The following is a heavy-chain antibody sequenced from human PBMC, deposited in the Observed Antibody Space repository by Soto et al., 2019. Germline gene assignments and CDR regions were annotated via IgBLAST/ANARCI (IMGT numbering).Heavy chain of an antibody. J-gene: IGHJ4*02. CDR3: AKDLGTHYGPPAGVFDY. Sequence: PGGSLRLSCGASGFTFSSYAMSWVRQAPGKGLEWVSAISGSGGSTYYADSVKGRFTISRDNSKNTLYLQMNSLRAEDTAVYYCAKDLGTHYGPPAGVFDYWGQGTLVTVSS. CDR2: ISGSGGST. V-gene: IGHV3-23*01. D-gene: IGHD3-10*01. CDR1: GFTFSSYA.